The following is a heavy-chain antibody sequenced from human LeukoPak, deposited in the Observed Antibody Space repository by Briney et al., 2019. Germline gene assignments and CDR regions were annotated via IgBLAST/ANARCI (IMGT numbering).Heavy chain of an antibody. V-gene: IGHV1-18*01. CDR1: SHTFTSYG. Sequence: ASVKVSCKASSHTFTSYGLSWVRQAPGQGLEWMGWISVYRSKTNYAQKFQGRITLTTDASTRTTFMELRSLRSDETAVYYCAKNNRCYNFDYWGQGTLVTVSS. D-gene: IGHD1-14*01. J-gene: IGHJ4*02. CDR3: AKNNRCYNFDY. CDR2: ISVYRSKT.